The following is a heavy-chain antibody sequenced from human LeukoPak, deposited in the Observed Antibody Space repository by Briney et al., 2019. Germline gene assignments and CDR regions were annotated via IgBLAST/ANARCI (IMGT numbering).Heavy chain of an antibody. CDR1: GYTFTGYY. J-gene: IGHJ4*02. CDR2: INPNSGGT. V-gene: IGHV1-2*06. CDR3: ARTEEFDY. Sequence: KVSCKASGYTFTGYYMNWVPQARGQGLEGIGRINPNSGGTNYAKKLQGRVTMTRETSISTAYMELSRLRSDDAAVYYCARTEEFDYWGQGTLVTVSS.